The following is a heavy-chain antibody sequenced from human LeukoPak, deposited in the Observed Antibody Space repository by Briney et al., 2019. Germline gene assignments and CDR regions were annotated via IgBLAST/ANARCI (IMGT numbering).Heavy chain of an antibody. J-gene: IGHJ4*02. Sequence: TGGSLRLSCAASGFTFSSNYMSWVRQAPGKGLEWVSDIYSGGSTYYADSVKGRFTISRDNSKNTLYLQTNSLRAEDTAVYYCARDRDTAMAFDYWGQGTLVTVSS. D-gene: IGHD5-18*01. CDR2: IYSGGST. CDR3: ARDRDTAMAFDY. CDR1: GFTFSSNY. V-gene: IGHV3-66*01.